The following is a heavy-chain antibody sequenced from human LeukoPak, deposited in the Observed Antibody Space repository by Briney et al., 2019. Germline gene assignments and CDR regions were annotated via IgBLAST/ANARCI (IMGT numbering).Heavy chain of an antibody. J-gene: IGHJ3*02. CDR1: GFTFDDYA. D-gene: IGHD3-10*01. V-gene: IGHV3-9*01. CDR3: AKVVFRGFGELLYVSAFDI. CDR2: ISWNSGSI. Sequence: GRSLRLSCAASGFTFDDYAMHWVRQAPGKGLEWVSGISWNSGSIGYADSVKGRFTISRDNAMNSLYLQMNSLRAEDTALYYCAKVVFRGFGELLYVSAFDIWGQGTMVTVSS.